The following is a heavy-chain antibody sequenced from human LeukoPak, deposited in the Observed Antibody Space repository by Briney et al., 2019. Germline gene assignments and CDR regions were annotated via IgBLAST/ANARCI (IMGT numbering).Heavy chain of an antibody. CDR1: GFTFSSYG. CDR2: ISGSGGST. D-gene: IGHD5-18*01. Sequence: PGGSLRLSCAASGFTFSSYGMSWVRQAPGKGLEWVSAISGSGGSTYYADSVKGRFTISRDNSKNTLYLQMNSLRAEDTALYYCARLDVDTAMVMGYYYYMDVWGKGTTVTVSS. J-gene: IGHJ6*03. CDR3: ARLDVDTAMVMGYYYYMDV. V-gene: IGHV3-23*01.